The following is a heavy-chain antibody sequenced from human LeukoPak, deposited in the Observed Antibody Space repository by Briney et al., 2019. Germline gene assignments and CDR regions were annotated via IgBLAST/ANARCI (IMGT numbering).Heavy chain of an antibody. CDR3: ARENMGYYYDSSGSHGEFDY. D-gene: IGHD3-22*01. CDR1: GFTFSSYG. CDR2: IWYDGSNK. V-gene: IGHV3-33*01. Sequence: AGSLRLSCAASGFTFSSYGMHWVRQAPGKGLEWVAVIWYDGSNKYYADSVKGRFTISRDNSKNTLYLQMNSLRAEDTAVYYCARENMGYYYDSSGSHGEFDYWGQGTLVTVSS. J-gene: IGHJ4*02.